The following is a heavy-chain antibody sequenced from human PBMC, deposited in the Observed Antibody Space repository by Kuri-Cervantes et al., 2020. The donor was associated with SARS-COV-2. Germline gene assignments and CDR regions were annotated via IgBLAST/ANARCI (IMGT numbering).Heavy chain of an antibody. V-gene: IGHV3-30*02. D-gene: IGHD2-8*01. J-gene: IGHJ2*01. CDR3: ARGGHYTNGVSYGDYYFGL. CDR1: GFTFSSYG. CDR2: IRYDGSNK. Sequence: GESLKISCAASGFTFSSYGMHWVRQAPGKGLEWVAFIRYDGSNKYYADSVKGRFTISRDNSKNTPYLQMNSLRAEDTAVYYCARGGHYTNGVSYGDYYFGLWGRGTLVTVSS.